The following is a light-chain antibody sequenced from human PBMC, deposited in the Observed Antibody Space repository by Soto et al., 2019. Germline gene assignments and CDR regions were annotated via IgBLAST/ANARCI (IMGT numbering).Light chain of an antibody. CDR3: CSFTSGNTLYV. CDR1: SSNFVGDKY. Sequence: QSVLTQPRSVSGAPGQSVAISCTGTSSNFVGDKYVAWYQKHPGKAPRLVIFEVTKRPSGVPDRFAGSQSGNTASPTISGLQAEDEADYYCCSFTSGNTLYVSGTGTKVTAL. V-gene: IGLV2-11*01. J-gene: IGLJ1*01. CDR2: EVT.